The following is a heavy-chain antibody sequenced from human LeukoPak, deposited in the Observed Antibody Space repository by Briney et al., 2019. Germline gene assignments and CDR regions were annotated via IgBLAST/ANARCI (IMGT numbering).Heavy chain of an antibody. V-gene: IGHV3-23*01. CDR2: ISGGNGNTYYA. J-gene: IGHJ4*02. Sequence: GGSLRLSCAASGFPFSSYAMSWVRQSPGKGLEWVSAISGGNGNTYYAYYADSVKGRFTVSRDNSKNTEYLQMNSLRAEDTAVYYCARDPDYGDDRYFDYWGQGTMVTVSS. D-gene: IGHD4-17*01. CDR3: ARDPDYGDDRYFDY. CDR1: GFPFSSYA.